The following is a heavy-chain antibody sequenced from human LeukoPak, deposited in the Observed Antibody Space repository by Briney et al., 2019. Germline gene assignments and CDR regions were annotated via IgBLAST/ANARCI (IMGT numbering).Heavy chain of an antibody. Sequence: ASVKVSCKASGYTFTSYGISWVRQAPGQGLGWMGWISAYNGNTNYAQKLQGRVTMTTDTSTSTAYMEPRSLRSDDTAVYYCARSSSWPYYFDYWGQGTLVTVSS. CDR1: GYTFTSYG. CDR3: ARSSSWPYYFDY. V-gene: IGHV1-18*01. CDR2: ISAYNGNT. J-gene: IGHJ4*02. D-gene: IGHD6-13*01.